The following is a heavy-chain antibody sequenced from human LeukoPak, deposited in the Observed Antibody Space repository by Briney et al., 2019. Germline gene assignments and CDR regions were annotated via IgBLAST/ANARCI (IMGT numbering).Heavy chain of an antibody. V-gene: IGHV3-23*01. D-gene: IGHD3-16*02. Sequence: GGSLRLSCAASGFTFSSYAMSWVRQAPGKGLEWVSAISGSGGSTYYADSVKGRFTISRDNSKNTLYLQMNSLRAEDTAVYYCAKVSGGYVWGSYRPQGFDYWGQGTLVTVSS. CDR2: ISGSGGST. CDR1: GFTFSSYA. J-gene: IGHJ4*02. CDR3: AKVSGGYVWGSYRPQGFDY.